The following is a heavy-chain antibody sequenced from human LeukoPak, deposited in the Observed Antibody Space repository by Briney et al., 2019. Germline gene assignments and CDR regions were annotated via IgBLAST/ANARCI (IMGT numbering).Heavy chain of an antibody. CDR1: GFTFSSYV. Sequence: GGSLRLSCETAGFTFSSYVMHWVRRTPGKGLVWVSRISHDGIISYADSVKGRFTISRDNAKNTLILQMNSLRVEDTAAYYCAKVRAPSGWFNSDYWGQGTLVTVSS. V-gene: IGHV3-74*01. J-gene: IGHJ4*02. D-gene: IGHD6-19*01. CDR2: ISHDGII. CDR3: AKVRAPSGWFNSDY.